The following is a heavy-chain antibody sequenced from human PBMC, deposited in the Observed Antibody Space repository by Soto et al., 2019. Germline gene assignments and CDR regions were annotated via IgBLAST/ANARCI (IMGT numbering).Heavy chain of an antibody. CDR1: GYTFTSYA. J-gene: IGHJ6*02. CDR2: INAGNGNT. Sequence: GASVKVSCKASGYTFTSYAMHWVRQAPGQRLEWMGWINAGNGNTKYSQKFQGRVTITRDTSASTAYMELSSLRSEDTAVYYCASSYCISTSCPPYYVMDVWGQGTTVIVSS. V-gene: IGHV1-3*01. D-gene: IGHD2-2*01. CDR3: ASSYCISTSCPPYYVMDV.